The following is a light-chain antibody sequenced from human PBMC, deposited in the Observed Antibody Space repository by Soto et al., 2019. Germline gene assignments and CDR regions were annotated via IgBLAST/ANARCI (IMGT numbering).Light chain of an antibody. CDR3: QSYDSSLSGYYV. CDR1: SSDVGNYKY. Sequence: QSALTQPASVSGSPGQSITISCTGTSSDVGNYKYVSWYQQHPGKAPKLMIYEVSNRPSGVPDRFSGSKSGTSASLAITGLQAEDEADYYCQSYDSSLSGYYVFGTGTKVTVL. CDR2: EVS. V-gene: IGLV2-14*01. J-gene: IGLJ1*01.